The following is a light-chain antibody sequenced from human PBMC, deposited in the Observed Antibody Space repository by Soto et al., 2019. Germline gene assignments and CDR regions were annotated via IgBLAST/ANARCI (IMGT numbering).Light chain of an antibody. CDR3: QQYNTYRT. Sequence: DIQMTQSPSTLSASVGDRVTITCRASQSISNWLAWYQQKPGIAPKLLIYQASSFQSGVPSRFSGSGSGTEFTLTISSLQPDDFATYYCQQYNTYRTFGQGTKVEIK. CDR2: QAS. V-gene: IGKV1-5*03. CDR1: QSISNW. J-gene: IGKJ1*01.